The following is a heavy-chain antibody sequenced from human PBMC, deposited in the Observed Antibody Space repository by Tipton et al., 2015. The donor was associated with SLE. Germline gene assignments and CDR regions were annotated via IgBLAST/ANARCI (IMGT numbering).Heavy chain of an antibody. V-gene: IGHV4-30-4*08. CDR1: GGSISSGGYY. CDR3: VKSVVVVSPRDYYYYMDV. D-gene: IGHD2-15*01. J-gene: IGHJ6*03. Sequence: TLSLTCTVSGGSISSGGYYWTWIRQLPGKGLEWIGYIYYSGNTYYNPSLGSRVTLSVDMSKNQFSLRLSSVTAADTGVYYCVKSVVVVSPRDYYYYMDVWGKGTTVTVSS. CDR2: IYYSGNT.